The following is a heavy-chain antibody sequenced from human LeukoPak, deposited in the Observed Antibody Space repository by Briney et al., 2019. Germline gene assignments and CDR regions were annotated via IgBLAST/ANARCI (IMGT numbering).Heavy chain of an antibody. D-gene: IGHD1-26*01. V-gene: IGHV1-2*02. CDR1: GYTFTGYY. CDR2: INPNSGGT. Sequence: ASVKVSCKASGYTFTGYYMHWVRQAPGRGLEWMGWINPNSGGTNYAQKFQGRVTMTRDTSISTAYMELSRLRSDDTAVYYCARDRDYSGSDFDIWGQGTMVTVSS. CDR3: ARDRDYSGSDFDI. J-gene: IGHJ3*02.